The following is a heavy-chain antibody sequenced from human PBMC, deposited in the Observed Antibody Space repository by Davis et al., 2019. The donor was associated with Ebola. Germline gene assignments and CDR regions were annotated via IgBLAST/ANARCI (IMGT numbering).Heavy chain of an antibody. V-gene: IGHV3-21*01. J-gene: IGHJ5*02. D-gene: IGHD6-13*01. CDR2: ISSSSSYI. CDR3: ASVYSSSWGWFDP. Sequence: GESLKISCAASGFTFDDYAMHWVRQAPGKGLEWVSSISSSSSYIYYADSVKGRFTISRDNAKNSLYLQMNSLRAEDTAVYYCASVYSSSWGWFDPWGQGTLVTVSS. CDR1: GFTFDDYA.